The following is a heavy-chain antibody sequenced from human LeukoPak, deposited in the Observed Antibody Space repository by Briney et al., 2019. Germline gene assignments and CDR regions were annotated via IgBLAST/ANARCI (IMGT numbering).Heavy chain of an antibody. CDR2: ISSSSSAI. CDR3: ARVLHKRNYDSTTYYGY. CDR1: GFTFSSYS. J-gene: IGHJ4*02. D-gene: IGHD3-22*01. Sequence: GGSLRLSCAASGFTFSSYSMNWVRQAPGKGLEWVSYISSSSSAIYYADSVKGRFTISRDNAKNSLYLQMNSLRAEDTAVYYCARVLHKRNYDSTTYYGYWGQGTLVTVS. V-gene: IGHV3-48*01.